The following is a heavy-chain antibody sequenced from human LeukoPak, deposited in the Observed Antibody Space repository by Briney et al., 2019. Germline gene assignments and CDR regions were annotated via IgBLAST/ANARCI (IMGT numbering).Heavy chain of an antibody. Sequence: GGSLRLSCAASGFTFSSYEMNWVRQAPGKGLEWVSSISRGATTIYYADSVKGRFTISRDNANNSVFLQMNNLRAEDSAIYYCARGARWAYYFDYWGQGSLVTVSS. CDR1: GFTFSSYE. V-gene: IGHV3-48*03. J-gene: IGHJ4*02. CDR2: ISRGATTI. CDR3: ARGARWAYYFDY. D-gene: IGHD4-23*01.